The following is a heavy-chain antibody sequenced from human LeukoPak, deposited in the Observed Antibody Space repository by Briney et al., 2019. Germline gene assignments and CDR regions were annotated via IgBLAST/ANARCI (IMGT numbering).Heavy chain of an antibody. V-gene: IGHV1-2*02. CDR3: ARDLGTYDYVWGSYRYDAFDI. J-gene: IGHJ3*02. Sequence: GASVKVSCKTSGSTFNDYYIHWVRQAPGQGLEWMGWLNPYSGGTNYAQKFQGRVTITADKSTSTAYMELSSLRSEDTAVYYCARDLGTYDYVWGSYRYDAFDIWGQGTMVTVSS. CDR1: GSTFNDYY. CDR2: LNPYSGGT. D-gene: IGHD3-16*02.